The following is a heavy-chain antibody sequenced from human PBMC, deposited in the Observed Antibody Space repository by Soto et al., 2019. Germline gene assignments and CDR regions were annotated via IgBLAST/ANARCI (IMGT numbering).Heavy chain of an antibody. CDR3: AKYRSTDADGYTLDF. CDR2: VYYSGST. CDR1: CGSISGFY. D-gene: IGHD5-12*01. V-gene: IGHV4-59*01. J-gene: IGHJ4*02. Sequence: ETLSLTCTVSCGSISGFYWSWIRQPPGKGLEWIGYVYYSGSTKYNPSLESRVTISADTSKNQFSLRVTSVTAADTAVYYCAKYRSTDADGYTLDFWGQGTLVTVSS.